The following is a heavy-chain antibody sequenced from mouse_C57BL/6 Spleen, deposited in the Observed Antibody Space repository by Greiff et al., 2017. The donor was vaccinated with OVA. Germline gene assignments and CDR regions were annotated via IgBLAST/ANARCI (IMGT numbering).Heavy chain of an antibody. CDR2: IYPGSGST. Sequence: QVQLQQPGAELVKPGASVKMSCKASGYTFTSYWITWVKQRPGQGLEWIGDIYPGSGSTNYNEKFKSKATLTVDTSSSTAYMQLSSLTSEDSAVYYTARRGGSSHYYALDYWGQGTSVTVSS. CDR1: GYTFTSYW. CDR3: ARRGGSSHYYALDY. V-gene: IGHV1-55*01. J-gene: IGHJ4*01.